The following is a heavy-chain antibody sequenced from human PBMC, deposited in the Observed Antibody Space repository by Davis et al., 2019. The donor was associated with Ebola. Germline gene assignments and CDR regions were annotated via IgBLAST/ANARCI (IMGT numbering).Heavy chain of an antibody. Sequence: GGSLRLSCAASGFTFDDYAMHWVRQAPGKGLEWVSGISWNSGSIGYADSVKGRFTISRDNAKNSLYLQMNSLRDEDTAVYYCARVGGDLRGMDVWGQGTTVTVSS. D-gene: IGHD3-3*01. CDR1: GFTFDDYA. J-gene: IGHJ6*02. V-gene: IGHV3-9*01. CDR2: ISWNSGSI. CDR3: ARVGGDLRGMDV.